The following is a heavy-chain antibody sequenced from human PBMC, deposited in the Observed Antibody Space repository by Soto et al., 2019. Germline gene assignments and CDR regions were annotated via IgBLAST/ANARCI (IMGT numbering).Heavy chain of an antibody. Sequence: PSETLSLTCTVSGGSISSGDYYWSWIRQPPGKGLEWIGYIYYSGSTYYNPSLKSRVTISVDTSKNQFSLKLSSVTAADTAVYYCAREPRTVPNDTYYDFWSGYYYYYYGMDVWGQGTTVTVSS. V-gene: IGHV4-30-4*01. CDR2: IYYSGST. CDR3: AREPRTVPNDTYYDFWSGYYYYYYGMDV. J-gene: IGHJ6*02. D-gene: IGHD3-3*01. CDR1: GGSISSGDYY.